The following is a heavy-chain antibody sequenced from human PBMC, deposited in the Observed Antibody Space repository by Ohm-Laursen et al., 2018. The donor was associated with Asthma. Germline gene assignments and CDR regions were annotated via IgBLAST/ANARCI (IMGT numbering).Heavy chain of an antibody. V-gene: IGHV4-59*01. D-gene: IGHD2-15*01. CDR2: IYYSGST. CDR3: ARSPRTPSLNYFDY. CDR1: GGSISSYY. Sequence: ETLSLTCTVSGGSISSYYWSWIRQPPGKGLEWIGYIYYSGSTNYNPSLKSRVTISVDTSKNQFSLKLSSVTAADTAVYYCARSPRTPSLNYFDYWGQGTLVTVSS. J-gene: IGHJ4*02.